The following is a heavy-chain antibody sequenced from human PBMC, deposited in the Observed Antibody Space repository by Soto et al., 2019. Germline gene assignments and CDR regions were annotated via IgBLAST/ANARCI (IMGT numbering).Heavy chain of an antibody. Sequence: DSVQVSCKASGYTFTGYYMHWVRQAPGQGLEWMGWINPNSGGTNYAQKFQGWVTMTRDTSISTAYMELSRLRSDDTAVYYCARDRGSVGYLTYCYYGMDVWGQGTTVTV. CDR2: INPNSGGT. D-gene: IGHD6-19*01. CDR3: ARDRGSVGYLTYCYYGMDV. CDR1: GYTFTGYY. J-gene: IGHJ6*02. V-gene: IGHV1-2*04.